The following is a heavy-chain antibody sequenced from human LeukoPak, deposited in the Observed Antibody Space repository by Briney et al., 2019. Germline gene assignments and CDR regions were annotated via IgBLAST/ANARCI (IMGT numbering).Heavy chain of an antibody. CDR3: ARDKQLDWAHYYYYYMDV. Sequence: ASLNLSCKASGYTFTSYDMNWVRQPTGQGLEWMGWINPDSGGTNYAQTFQGRVTMTRDTSIRTAYMELSRLTSDDTAVYYCARDKQLDWAHYYYYYMDVWGKGTPVTVSS. J-gene: IGHJ6*03. CDR1: GYTFTSYD. V-gene: IGHV1-2*02. D-gene: IGHD1-1*01. CDR2: INPDSGGT.